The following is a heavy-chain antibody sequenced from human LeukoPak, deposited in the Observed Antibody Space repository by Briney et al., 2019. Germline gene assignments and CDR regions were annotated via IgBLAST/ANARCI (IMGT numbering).Heavy chain of an antibody. Sequence: ASVKVSCKASGYAFTTYDIIWVRQATGQGLEWLGWMNPNSGNTGYAQKFQGRVSMTRDTSISTAYMELSSLRSEDTAVYYYARNVASTGYFVYWGQGTLVTVSS. J-gene: IGHJ4*02. CDR1: GYAFTTYD. CDR2: MNPNSGNT. D-gene: IGHD2-21*01. CDR3: ARNVASTGYFVY. V-gene: IGHV1-8*01.